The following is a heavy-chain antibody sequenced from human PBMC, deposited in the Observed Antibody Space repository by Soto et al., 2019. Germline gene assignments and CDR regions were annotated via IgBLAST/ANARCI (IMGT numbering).Heavy chain of an antibody. CDR3: AKDPVGIVVMTAIHY. V-gene: IGHV3-23*01. Sequence: GGSLRLSCAASGFSFSSYAMSWVRQAPGKGLEWVSGISGSGGSTYYADSVKGRFTISRDNSKNTLYLQMNILRAEDTAVYYCAKDPVGIVVMTAIHYWGQGTLVTVSS. J-gene: IGHJ4*02. CDR2: ISGSGGST. CDR1: GFSFSSYA. D-gene: IGHD2-21*02.